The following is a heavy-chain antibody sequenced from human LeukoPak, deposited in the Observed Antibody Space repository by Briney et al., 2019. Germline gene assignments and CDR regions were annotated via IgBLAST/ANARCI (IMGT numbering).Heavy chain of an antibody. Sequence: SETLSLTCAVYGGSFSGYYWSWIRQPPGKGLEWIGEINHSGSTNYNPSLKSRVTISVDTSKNQFSLKLSSVTAADTAVYYCARRRGYYGSGSYYAYNWFDPWGQGTLVTVSS. CDR2: INHSGST. J-gene: IGHJ5*02. V-gene: IGHV4-34*01. D-gene: IGHD3-10*01. CDR1: GGSFSGYY. CDR3: ARRRGYYGSGSYYAYNWFDP.